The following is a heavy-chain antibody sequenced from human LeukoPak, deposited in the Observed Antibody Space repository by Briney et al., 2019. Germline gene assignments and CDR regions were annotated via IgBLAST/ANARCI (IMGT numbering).Heavy chain of an antibody. Sequence: GGSLRLSCAASGFTFSSYGMYWVRQAPGKGLEWVAVISYDGSNKYYADSVKGRFTISRDNSKNTLYLQMNSLRAEDTAVYYCAKDRDFWSGYRYYFDYWGQGTLVTV. CDR2: ISYDGSNK. CDR1: GFTFSSYG. J-gene: IGHJ4*02. D-gene: IGHD3-3*01. V-gene: IGHV3-30*18. CDR3: AKDRDFWSGYRYYFDY.